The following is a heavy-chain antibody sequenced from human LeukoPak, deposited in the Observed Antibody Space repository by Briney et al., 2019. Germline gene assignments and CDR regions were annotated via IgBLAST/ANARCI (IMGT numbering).Heavy chain of an antibody. CDR2: IKQDGSEK. D-gene: IGHD2-8*01. Sequence: GGSLRLSCAVSGLNFRSSWMSWVRQAPGKGLEWVANIKQDGSEKFYVDSVKGRFTISRDNAKNSLYLQMNSLRAEDSAVYFCARGFYFSMTELYYLDLWGRGTLVTVSS. CDR3: ARGFYFSMTELYYLDL. V-gene: IGHV3-7*04. J-gene: IGHJ2*01. CDR1: GLNFRSSW.